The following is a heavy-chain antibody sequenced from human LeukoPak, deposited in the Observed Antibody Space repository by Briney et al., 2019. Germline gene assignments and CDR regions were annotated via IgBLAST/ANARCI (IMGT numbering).Heavy chain of an antibody. CDR1: GGSISSSSYY. J-gene: IGHJ5*02. D-gene: IGHD1-7*01. V-gene: IGHV4-39*01. Sequence: PSETLSLTCTVSGGSISSSSYYWGWIRQPPGKGLEWIGSISYSGSTYYNPSLKSRVTISVDTSKNQFSLKLSSVTAADTAVYYCASVGTTANWFDPWGQGTLVTVSS. CDR3: ASVGTTANWFDP. CDR2: ISYSGST.